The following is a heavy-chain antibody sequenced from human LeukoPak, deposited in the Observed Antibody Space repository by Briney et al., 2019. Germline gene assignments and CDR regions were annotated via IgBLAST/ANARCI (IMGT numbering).Heavy chain of an antibody. J-gene: IGHJ4*02. CDR3: AKVRWDNSGWYYLDS. V-gene: IGHV3-7*01. CDR2: IKQDGSEK. Sequence: SGGSLRLSCAASGFTFSSYWMSWVRQAPGKGLEWVANIKQDGSEKYYVDSVKGRFTISRDNARNSLYLQMNSLRAEDTAVYYCAKVRWDNSGWYYLDSWGQGTLVTVSS. CDR1: GFTFSSYW. D-gene: IGHD6-19*01.